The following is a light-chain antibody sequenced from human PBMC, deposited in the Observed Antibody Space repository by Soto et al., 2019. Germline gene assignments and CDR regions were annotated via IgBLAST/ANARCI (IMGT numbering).Light chain of an antibody. CDR3: SSYTSSITFYV. V-gene: IGLV2-14*02. J-gene: IGLJ1*01. CDR1: NSDIGTYNL. CDR2: EGS. Sequence: QSALTQPAAVSGSPGQSITISCIGSNSDIGTYNLVSWYRQHPGKVPKLLIYEGSRRPSGISNRFSGSKSGNTASLTISGLQAEDEADYYCSSYTSSITFYVFGTGTKVTVL.